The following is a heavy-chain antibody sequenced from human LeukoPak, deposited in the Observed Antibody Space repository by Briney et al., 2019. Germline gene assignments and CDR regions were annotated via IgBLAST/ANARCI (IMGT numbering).Heavy chain of an antibody. J-gene: IGHJ4*02. D-gene: IGHD3-3*01. CDR3: ARVPHDFWSGYSNFFDY. Sequence: ASVKVSCKASGYTFTSYGISWVRQAPGQGLEWMGWISAYNGNTNYAQKLQGRVTMTTDTSTSTAYMELRSLRSDDTAVYYCARVPHDFWSGYSNFFDYWGQGTLVTVSS. CDR1: GYTFTSYG. V-gene: IGHV1-18*01. CDR2: ISAYNGNT.